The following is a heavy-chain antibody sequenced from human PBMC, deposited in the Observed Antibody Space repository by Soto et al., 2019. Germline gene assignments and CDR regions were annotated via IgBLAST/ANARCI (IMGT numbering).Heavy chain of an antibody. Sequence: QVQLVESGGGVVQPGRSLRLSCAASGLTFSSYGMNWVRQAPGKGLEWVAVISYDGSNKYYADSVKGRFTISRDNSKNTLYLQMNSLRAEDTAVYYCAKDGGYSNLDAFDIWGQGTMVTVSS. V-gene: IGHV3-30*18. J-gene: IGHJ3*02. CDR3: AKDGGYSNLDAFDI. D-gene: IGHD1-26*01. CDR1: GLTFSSYG. CDR2: ISYDGSNK.